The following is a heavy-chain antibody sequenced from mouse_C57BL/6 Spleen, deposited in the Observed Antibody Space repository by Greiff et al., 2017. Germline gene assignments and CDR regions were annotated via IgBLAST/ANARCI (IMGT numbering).Heavy chain of an antibody. Sequence: VQLQQSGAELVKPGASVKLSCTASGFNITDYYMHWVKQRTEQGLEWIGRIDPEDGETKYAPKFQGKATLTADTASNTAYLQLSSLTSEDTAVDYCARDYYGSSLYAMDYWGQGTSVTVSS. CDR3: ARDYYGSSLYAMDY. D-gene: IGHD1-1*01. V-gene: IGHV14-2*01. CDR2: IDPEDGET. J-gene: IGHJ4*01. CDR1: GFNITDYY.